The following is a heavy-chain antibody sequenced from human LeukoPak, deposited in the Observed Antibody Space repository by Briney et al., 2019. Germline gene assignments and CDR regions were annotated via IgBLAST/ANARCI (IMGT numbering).Heavy chain of an antibody. CDR2: IIPILGIA. J-gene: IGHJ4*02. V-gene: IGHV1-69*04. D-gene: IGHD3-16*01. CDR1: GGTFSSYA. CDR3: AREGLGELTLDY. Sequence: ASVKVSCKASGGTFSSYAISWVRQAPGQGLEWMGRIIPILGIANYAQKFQGRVTITTDESTSTAYMELSSLRSEDTAVYYCAREGLGELTLDYWGQGTLVTVSS.